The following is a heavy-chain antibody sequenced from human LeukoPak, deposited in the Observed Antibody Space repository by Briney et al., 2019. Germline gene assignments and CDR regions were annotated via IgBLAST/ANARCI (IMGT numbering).Heavy chain of an antibody. CDR1: GGSFSGYY. V-gene: IGHV4-34*01. J-gene: IGHJ4*02. CDR3: ATDNRHDFWTGYSEY. CDR2: INHSGSS. Sequence: SETLSLTCAVYGGSFSGYYWNWIRQPPGKGLEWIGEINHSGSSNYNPSLKSRVTISVDTSNNQFSLRLSSVTAADTAVYYCATDNRHDFWTGYSEYWGQGTQVTVSS. D-gene: IGHD3/OR15-3a*01.